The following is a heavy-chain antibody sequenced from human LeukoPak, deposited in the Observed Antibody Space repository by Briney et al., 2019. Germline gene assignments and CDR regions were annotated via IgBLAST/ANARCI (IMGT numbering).Heavy chain of an antibody. D-gene: IGHD3-22*01. Sequence: GRSLRLSCAASGFTFDDYAMHWVRQAPGKGLEWVSGISWNSGSIGYADSVKGRFTISRDNAKNSLYLQMNSLRAEDTALYYCAKDIKAYYDSSGYSDYWGQGTLVTVSS. CDR1: GFTFDDYA. V-gene: IGHV3-9*01. CDR3: AKDIKAYYDSSGYSDY. CDR2: ISWNSGSI. J-gene: IGHJ4*02.